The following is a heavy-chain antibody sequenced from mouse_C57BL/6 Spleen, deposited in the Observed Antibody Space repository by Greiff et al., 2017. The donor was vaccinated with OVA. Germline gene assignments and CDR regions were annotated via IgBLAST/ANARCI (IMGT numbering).Heavy chain of an antibody. V-gene: IGHV1-76*01. CDR2: IYPGSGNT. CDR1: GYTFTDYY. CDR3: ARGGDYYGSSYAMDY. D-gene: IGHD1-1*01. J-gene: IGHJ4*01. Sequence: VQRVESGAELVRPGASVKLSCKASGYTFTDYYINWVKQRPGQGLEWIARIYPGSGNTYYNEKFKGKATLTAEKSSSTAYMQLSSLTSEDSAVYFCARGGDYYGSSYAMDYWGQGTSVTVSS.